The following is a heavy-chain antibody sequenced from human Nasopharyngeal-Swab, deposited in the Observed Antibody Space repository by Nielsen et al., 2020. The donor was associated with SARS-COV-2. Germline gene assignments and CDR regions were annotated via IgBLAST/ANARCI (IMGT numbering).Heavy chain of an antibody. CDR2: IYPGDSDT. CDR1: GYIFPAYW. Sequence: GESLKISCTGSGYIFPAYWIAWVRQLPGKGLEWLGIIYPGDSDTTYRPSFQGRVTLSADKSINTAYLQWSSLQASDTGIYYCARGIDFDYWGQGTLVTVS. CDR3: ARGIDFDY. J-gene: IGHJ4*02. V-gene: IGHV5-51*01.